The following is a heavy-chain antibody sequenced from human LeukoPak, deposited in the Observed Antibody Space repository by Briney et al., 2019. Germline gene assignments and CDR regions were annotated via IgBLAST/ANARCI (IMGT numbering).Heavy chain of an antibody. CDR1: GFTFSRYS. CDR3: ARDMSSSSIFDY. CDR2: IWYDGSNK. J-gene: IGHJ4*02. Sequence: GGSLRLSCAASGFTFSRYSMNWVRQAPGRGLEWVAVIWYDGSNKYYADSVKGRFTISRDNSKNTLYLQMNSLRAEDTAVYYCARDMSSSSIFDYWGQGTLVTVSS. D-gene: IGHD6-6*01. V-gene: IGHV3-33*07.